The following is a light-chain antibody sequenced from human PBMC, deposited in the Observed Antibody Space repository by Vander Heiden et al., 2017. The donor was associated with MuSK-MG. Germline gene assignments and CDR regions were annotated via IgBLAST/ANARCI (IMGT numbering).Light chain of an antibody. CDR2: DNT. CDR3: QSYDTSLSAVV. Sequence: QSVLTQPPSVSGAPGQRVTIPCTGSSSHLGAGYNVHWYQQLPGTAPKVLIHDNTNRPSGVPNRISASKSGTSASLAITGLQAEDEADYYCQSYDTSLSAVVFGGGTKLTVL. V-gene: IGLV1-40*01. J-gene: IGLJ2*01. CDR1: SSHLGAGYN.